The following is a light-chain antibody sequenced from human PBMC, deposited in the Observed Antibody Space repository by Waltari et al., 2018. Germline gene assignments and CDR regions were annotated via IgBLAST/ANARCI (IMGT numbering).Light chain of an antibody. CDR1: TSDFWSQSY. Sequence: QSALTQPASVSGSPGQSITISCTGGTSDFWSQSYVSWYRQDAGKAPKLLISEVNKRPSGVSNRFSGSKSGNTASLTISGLQTEDEADYYCSSFTSSSTWVFGGGTKLTVL. V-gene: IGLV2-14*01. CDR3: SSFTSSSTWV. J-gene: IGLJ3*02. CDR2: EVN.